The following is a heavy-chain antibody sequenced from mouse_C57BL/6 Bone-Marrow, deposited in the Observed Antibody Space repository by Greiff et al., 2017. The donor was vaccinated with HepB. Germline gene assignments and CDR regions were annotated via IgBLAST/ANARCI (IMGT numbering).Heavy chain of an antibody. CDR3: ARLYGYDGYFDV. J-gene: IGHJ1*03. V-gene: IGHV1-18*01. D-gene: IGHD2-2*01. CDR1: GYTFTDYN. Sequence: VQLQQSGPELVKPGASVKIPCKASGYTFTDYNMDWVKQSHGKSLEWIGDINPNNGGTIYNQKFKGKATLTVDKSSSTAYMELRSLTSEDTAVYYCARLYGYDGYFDVWGTGTTGTVSS. CDR2: INPNNGGT.